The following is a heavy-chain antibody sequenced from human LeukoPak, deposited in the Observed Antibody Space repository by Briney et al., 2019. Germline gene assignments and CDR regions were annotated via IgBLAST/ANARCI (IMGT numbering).Heavy chain of an antibody. CDR2: ISGRGGST. Sequence: PGGSLRLSCAASGFTFSSYAMSWVRQAPGKGLEWVSAISGRGGSTYYADSVKGRFTISRDNSKNTLYLQMNSLRAEDTAVYYCANIYPYCSSTSCSTHWGQGTLVTVSS. D-gene: IGHD2-2*01. V-gene: IGHV3-23*01. CDR3: ANIYPYCSSTSCSTH. J-gene: IGHJ4*02. CDR1: GFTFSSYA.